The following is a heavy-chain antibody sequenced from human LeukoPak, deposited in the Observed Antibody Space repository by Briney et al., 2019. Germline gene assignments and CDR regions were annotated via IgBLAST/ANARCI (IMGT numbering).Heavy chain of an antibody. V-gene: IGHV4-4*07. CDR3: ARRHPYYYGSGTYSRED. Sequence: SETLSLTCTVSGGSIGNYYWNWIRQPAGKGLEWIGRISTSGTTNYHPSLKSRVTLLLDTSKNQFSLNLRSVTAADTAIYFCARRHPYYYGSGTYSREDWGQGTLVTVSS. CDR1: GGSIGNYY. CDR2: ISTSGTT. J-gene: IGHJ4*02. D-gene: IGHD3-10*01.